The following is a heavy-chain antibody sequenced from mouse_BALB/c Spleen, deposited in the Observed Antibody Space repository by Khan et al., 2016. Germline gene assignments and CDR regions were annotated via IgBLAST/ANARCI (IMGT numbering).Heavy chain of an antibody. D-gene: IGHD2-3*01. J-gene: IGHJ2*01. CDR2: INPSSDYT. V-gene: IGHV1-4*01. Sequence: QVQLQQSGAELARPGASVKMSCKASGYTFTTYTMFWVKQRPGQGLEWIGYINPSSDYTDYNQKFKDKATLTADQSSSTAYMQLNSLTSEDSAVYYCAREGWLLGYFDYWGQGTTLTVSS. CDR3: AREGWLLGYFDY. CDR1: GYTFTTYT.